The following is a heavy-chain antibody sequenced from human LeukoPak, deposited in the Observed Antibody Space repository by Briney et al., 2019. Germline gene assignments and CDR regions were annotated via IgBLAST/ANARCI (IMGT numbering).Heavy chain of an antibody. CDR2: ISAYNGNT. V-gene: IGHV1-18*01. CDR1: GYTFTSYG. Sequence: GASVKVSCKASGYTFTSYGISWVRQAPGQGPEWMGWISAYNGNTNYAQKLQGRVTMTRDTSISTAYMELSRLRSDDTAVYYCARDYDILTGCGGFDYWGQGTLVTVSS. J-gene: IGHJ4*02. D-gene: IGHD3-9*01. CDR3: ARDYDILTGCGGFDY.